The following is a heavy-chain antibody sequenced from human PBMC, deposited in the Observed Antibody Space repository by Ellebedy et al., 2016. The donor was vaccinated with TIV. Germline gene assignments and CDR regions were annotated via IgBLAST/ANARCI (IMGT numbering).Heavy chain of an antibody. Sequence: GESLKISCATSGFIFTNASMRSVRQAPGQGLEWVGRSSSETDGGTTDYASPLKGRFTISRDASKNTLYLQMNGLKTDDAGVYYCTTHRGYSATSIFDYWGQGTLLTVSA. V-gene: IGHV3-15*01. J-gene: IGHJ4*02. CDR2: SSSETDGGTT. CDR3: TTHRGYSATSIFDY. CDR1: GFIFTNAS. D-gene: IGHD5-12*01.